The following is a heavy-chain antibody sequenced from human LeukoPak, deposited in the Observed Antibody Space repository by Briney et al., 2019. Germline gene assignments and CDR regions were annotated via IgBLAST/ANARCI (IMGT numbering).Heavy chain of an antibody. D-gene: IGHD3-9*01. J-gene: IGHJ4*02. CDR2: IRNDGSDK. Sequence: GGSLRLSCAASGFTFTTYGMHWVRQAPGKGLEWVAFIRNDGSDKYYADSVKGRFTISRDNSKNTLYLQMNSLRAEDTAVYYCARDGHYDILTGYFDYWGQGTLVTVSS. V-gene: IGHV3-30*02. CDR3: ARDGHYDILTGYFDY. CDR1: GFTFTTYG.